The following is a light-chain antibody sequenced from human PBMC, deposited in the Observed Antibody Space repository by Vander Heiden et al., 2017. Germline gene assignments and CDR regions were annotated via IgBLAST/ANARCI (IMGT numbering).Light chain of an antibody. CDR1: ISNIGANYG. CDR2: GTN. Sequence: QSVLTQPPSVSGAPGPRVTSSCTGSISNIGANYGVHWYQQLPGTAPKRLIYGTNVRPSGVPDRFSGSKSGTSASLAITGLQAEDEADYHCQSYDSSLSAVVFGGGTKLTVL. V-gene: IGLV1-40*01. CDR3: QSYDSSLSAVV. J-gene: IGLJ2*01.